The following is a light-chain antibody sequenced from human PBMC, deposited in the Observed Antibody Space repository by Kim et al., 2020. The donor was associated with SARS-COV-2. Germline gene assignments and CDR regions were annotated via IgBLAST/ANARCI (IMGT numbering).Light chain of an antibody. CDR1: QNLLYNSNNNNY. CDR3: QQYYNTPVT. Sequence: ATINCKSSQNLLYNSNNNNYVAWYQQKPGQPPKPLIYWASTRESGVPDRFSGSGSGTDFTLTITSLQAEDVAVYYCQQYYNTPVTFGPGTKVDIK. CDR2: WAS. V-gene: IGKV4-1*01. J-gene: IGKJ3*01.